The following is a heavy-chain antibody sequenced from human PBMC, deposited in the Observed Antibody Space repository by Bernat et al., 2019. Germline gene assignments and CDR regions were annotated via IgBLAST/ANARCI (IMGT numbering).Heavy chain of an antibody. Sequence: QVQLVQSGAEVKKPGSSVKVSCKASGGTFSSYAISWVRQAPGQGLEWMGGIIPIFGTANYAQKFQGRVTITADESTSTAYMELSSLRSEDTAVYYCANIPPIYYYGSGSYYNGDDNWFDPWGQGTLVTVSS. CDR2: IIPIFGTA. CDR1: GGTFSSYA. V-gene: IGHV1-69*01. CDR3: ANIPPIYYYGSGSYYNGDDNWFDP. J-gene: IGHJ5*02. D-gene: IGHD3-10*01.